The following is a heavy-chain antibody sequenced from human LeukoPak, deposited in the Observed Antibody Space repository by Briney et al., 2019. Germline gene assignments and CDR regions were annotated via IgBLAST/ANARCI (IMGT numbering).Heavy chain of an antibody. D-gene: IGHD2/OR15-2a*01. CDR1: GFTFSSYA. V-gene: IGHV3-53*01. Sequence: PGGSLRLSCAASGFTFSSYAMKWVRQAPGKGLEWVSVIYSDHTTYYADSVKGRFTISRDNSKNTVHLQMNSLRAEDTAVYYCAKDSGGSFGFWGQGTLVTVSS. J-gene: IGHJ4*02. CDR3: AKDSGGSFGF. CDR2: IYSDHTT.